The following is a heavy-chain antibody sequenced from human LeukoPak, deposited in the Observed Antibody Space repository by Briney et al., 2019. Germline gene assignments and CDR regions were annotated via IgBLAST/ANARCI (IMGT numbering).Heavy chain of an antibody. CDR3: AREGPYSSSWLPYYYYYYGMDV. V-gene: IGHV3-74*01. CDR2: INSDGSWT. D-gene: IGHD6-13*01. Sequence: GGSLRLSCAASGNYWMHWVRQAPGKGLVWVSHINSDGSWTSYADSVKGRFTISKDNAKNTVYLQMNSLRAEDTAVYYCAREGPYSSSWLPYYYYYYGMDVWGQGTTVTVSS. CDR1: GNYW. J-gene: IGHJ6*02.